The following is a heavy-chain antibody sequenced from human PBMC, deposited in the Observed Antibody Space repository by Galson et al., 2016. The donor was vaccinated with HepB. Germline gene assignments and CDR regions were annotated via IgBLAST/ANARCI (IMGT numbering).Heavy chain of an antibody. V-gene: IGHV6-1*01. J-gene: IGHJ5*02. Sequence: CAISGDSVSSNSASWVWLRQSPSRGLEWLGRTFYRSKWFTDYAPSVRGRITFGPDTAKNQFSLHLNSVTSEDTAVYFCARGRWTSGRPGGWFDPWGQGTLVTVSS. CDR3: ARGRWTSGRPGGWFDP. CDR2: TFYRSKWFT. CDR1: GDSVSSNSAS. D-gene: IGHD6-19*01.